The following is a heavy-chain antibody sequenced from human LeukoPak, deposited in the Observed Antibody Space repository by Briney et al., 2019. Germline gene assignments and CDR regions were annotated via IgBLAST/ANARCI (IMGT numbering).Heavy chain of an antibody. Sequence: PGGSTRLSCAASALTFSTYDVQWVRQTPGKGMESVSATCTAGDTWYSGSVKGRFTVSRENAKSPMYLQMNSLRAGDTAVYYCARQNRNGFDYWGQGTLVTVSS. D-gene: IGHD2-8*01. J-gene: IGHJ4*02. CDR3: ARQNRNGFDY. CDR2: TCTAGDT. V-gene: IGHV3-13*01. CDR1: ALTFSTYD.